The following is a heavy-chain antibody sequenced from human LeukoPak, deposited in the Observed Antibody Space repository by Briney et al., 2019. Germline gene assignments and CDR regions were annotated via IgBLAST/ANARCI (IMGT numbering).Heavy chain of an antibody. CDR2: IYYSGST. V-gene: IGHV4-59*08. D-gene: IGHD4-17*01. CDR3: ARHGLRLGYFDY. Sequence: SETLSLTCTVSGGSISSYYWSWIRQPPGKGLEWIGYIYYSGSTNYNPSLKSRVTILVDTSKNQFSLKLSSVTAADTAVYYCARHGLRLGYFDYWGQGTLVTVSS. J-gene: IGHJ4*02. CDR1: GGSISSYY.